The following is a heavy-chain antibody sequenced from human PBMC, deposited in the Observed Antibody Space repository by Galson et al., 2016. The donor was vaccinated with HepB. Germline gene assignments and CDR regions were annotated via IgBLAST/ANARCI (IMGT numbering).Heavy chain of an antibody. CDR3: AREGRGAYPNTIDS. V-gene: IGHV3-30*03. CDR2: VSYDGRNK. J-gene: IGHJ4*02. Sequence: SLRLSCAASGFAFSNYAMHWVRQAPGKGLEWVAVVSYDGRNKYYADSVKGRFTISRDDAKNSLYLQMNSLRAEDTAVYYCAREGRGAYPNTIDSWGQGTPVTVSS. CDR1: GFAFSNYA. D-gene: IGHD3-16*01.